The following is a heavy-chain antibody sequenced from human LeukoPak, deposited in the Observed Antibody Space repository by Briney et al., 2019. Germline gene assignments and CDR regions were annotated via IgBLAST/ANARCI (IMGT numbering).Heavy chain of an antibody. CDR2: TSSTSSYI. CDR1: GFTFSSYS. Sequence: PGGSLRLSCAASGFTFSSYSMNWVRQAPGKGLEWVSSTSSTSSYIYYADSVKGRFTISRDNAKNSLYLQMNSLRAEDTAVYYCARAAHYYDSSGYYSWYFDLWGRGTLVTVSS. V-gene: IGHV3-21*01. D-gene: IGHD3-22*01. J-gene: IGHJ2*01. CDR3: ARAAHYYDSSGYYSWYFDL.